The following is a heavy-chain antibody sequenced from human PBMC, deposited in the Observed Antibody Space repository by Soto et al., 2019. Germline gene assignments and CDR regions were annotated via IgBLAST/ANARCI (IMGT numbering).Heavy chain of an antibody. Sequence: ETLSLTCSVSGASISSYYWTWIRQPPGGGLEWIGYMHHTQGTNDNPSLRGRVHMSIDTSMNQFSLRPTSVTAADTAVYYCARVPFVGYFDWLDPWGHGTLVTVSS. J-gene: IGHJ5*02. V-gene: IGHV4-59*01. D-gene: IGHD3-9*01. CDR3: ARVPFVGYFDWLDP. CDR2: MHHTQGT. CDR1: GASISSYY.